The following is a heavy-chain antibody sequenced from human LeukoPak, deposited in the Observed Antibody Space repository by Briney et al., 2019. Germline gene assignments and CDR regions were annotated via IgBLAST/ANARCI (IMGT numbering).Heavy chain of an antibody. CDR2: ISHSGST. J-gene: IGHJ4*02. Sequence: PSETLSLTCAVSGGSLSGYYWSWIRQPPGKGLEWIGEISHSGSTNYNPSLKSRVTISVDTSKNQFSLKLSSVTAADTAVYYCARGLIKNYDFWSGSYYFDYWGQGTLVTVSS. CDR3: ARGLIKNYDFWSGSYYFDY. CDR1: GGSLSGYY. V-gene: IGHV4-34*01. D-gene: IGHD3-3*01.